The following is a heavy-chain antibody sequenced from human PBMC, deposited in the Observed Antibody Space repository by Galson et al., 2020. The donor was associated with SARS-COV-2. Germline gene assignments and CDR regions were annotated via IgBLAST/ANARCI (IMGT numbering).Heavy chain of an antibody. CDR1: GPSFSDSY. D-gene: IGHD3-10*01. J-gene: IGHJ4*02. CDR3: VCGSGRGNYFDN. CDR2: VIQNGNT. V-gene: IGHV4-34*12. Sequence: SQASETLSLTCAVYGPSFSDSYWSWVRQPPGKGLEWVGEVIQNGNTDYNPSLKSRVTISVDPSNNQFSLKQSSVTAADTAVYYCVCGSGRGNYFDNWGQGTLVTVFS.